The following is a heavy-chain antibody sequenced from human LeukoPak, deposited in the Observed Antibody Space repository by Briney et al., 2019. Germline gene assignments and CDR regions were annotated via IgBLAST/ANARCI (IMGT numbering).Heavy chain of an antibody. V-gene: IGHV4-4*07. D-gene: IGHD3-22*01. CDR2: IYISGST. CDR3: ARAGYYYDGSGYYYADY. J-gene: IGHJ4*02. Sequence: PSETLSLTCTVSGGSISSYYWSWIRQPAGKGLEWIGRIYISGSTNYNPSLKSRVTMSVDTSKNQFSLKLGSVTAADTAVYYCARAGYYYDGSGYYYADYWGQGTLVTVSS. CDR1: GGSISSYY.